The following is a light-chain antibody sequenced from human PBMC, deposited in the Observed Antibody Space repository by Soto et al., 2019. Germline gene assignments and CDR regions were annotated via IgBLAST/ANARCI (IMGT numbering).Light chain of an antibody. CDR3: CSYAGNFYVV. J-gene: IGLJ2*01. Sequence: QSALTQPRSVSGSPGQSVTISCTGTSSDVGGYNYVSWYQHHPGKAPKLMIYDVTKRPSGVPDRFSGSKSGNTASLTISGLQAEDEADYFCCSYAGNFYVVFGGGTQLTV. CDR2: DVT. V-gene: IGLV2-11*01. CDR1: SSDVGGYNY.